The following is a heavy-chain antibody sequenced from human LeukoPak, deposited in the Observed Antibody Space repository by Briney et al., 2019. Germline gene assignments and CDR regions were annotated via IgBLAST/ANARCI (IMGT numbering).Heavy chain of an antibody. Sequence: SETLSLTCAVYGGSFSGYYWSWIRQPPGKGLEWIGEINHSGSTNYNPSLKSRVTISVDTSKNQFSLKLTSVTAADTAVYYCARGLEWGDGFDIWGQGTMVTVSP. CDR3: ARGLEWGDGFDI. CDR1: GGSFSGYY. V-gene: IGHV4-34*01. D-gene: IGHD1-1*01. CDR2: INHSGST. J-gene: IGHJ3*02.